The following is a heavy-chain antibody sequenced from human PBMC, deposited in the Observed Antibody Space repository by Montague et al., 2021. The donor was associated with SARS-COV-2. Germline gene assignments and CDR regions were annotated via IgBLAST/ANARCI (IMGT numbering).Heavy chain of an antibody. V-gene: IGHV4-34*01. Sequence: SETLSLTCAVYGGSFSDYYWTWIRQPPGEGLEWIGEINHSGSSNYNPSLKSRVTISVDKSKNQISLKLTSVTAADTATYYCARGQVTIFAVLTMLPAAGAIDVWGQGTTVTVSS. J-gene: IGHJ3*01. CDR3: ARGQVTIFAVLTMLPAAGAIDV. CDR2: INHSGSS. CDR1: GGSFSDYY. D-gene: IGHD3-3*01.